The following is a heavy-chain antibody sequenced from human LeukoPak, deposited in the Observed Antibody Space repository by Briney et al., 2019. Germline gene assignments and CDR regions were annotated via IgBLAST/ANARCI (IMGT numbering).Heavy chain of an antibody. CDR3: VRDYENLTGSKTRFHY. D-gene: IGHD3-9*01. J-gene: IGHJ4*02. V-gene: IGHV3-30*02. CDR1: GFTFSSYG. CDR2: IRYDGSNK. Sequence: PGGSLRLSCAASGFTFSSYGMHWVRQAPGKGLEWVAFIRYDGSNKYYADSVKGRFTISRDNSKNTLYLQMNSLRAEDTAVYYCVRDYENLTGSKTRFHYWGQGTLVTVSS.